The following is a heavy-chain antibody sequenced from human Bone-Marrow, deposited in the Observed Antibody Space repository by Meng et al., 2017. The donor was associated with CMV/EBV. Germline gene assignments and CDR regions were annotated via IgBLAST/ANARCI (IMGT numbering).Heavy chain of an antibody. CDR3: ARVKGYCSSTSCSSPIDY. J-gene: IGHJ4*02. Sequence: SETLSLTCTVSGGSISSYYWSWIRQPPGKGLEWIGYIYYSGSTNYNPSLKSRVTISVDTSKNQFSLKLSSVTAADTAVYYCARVKGYCSSTSCSSPIDYWGQGTLVTFSS. CDR1: GGSISSYY. V-gene: IGHV4-59*01. D-gene: IGHD2-2*01. CDR2: IYYSGST.